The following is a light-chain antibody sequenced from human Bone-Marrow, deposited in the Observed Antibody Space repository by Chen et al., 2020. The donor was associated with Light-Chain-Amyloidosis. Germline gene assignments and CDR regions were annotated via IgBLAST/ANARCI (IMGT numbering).Light chain of an antibody. J-gene: IGLJ3*02. CDR1: SSDVGTYNL. CDR3: CSYAGRGKM. V-gene: IGLV2-23*01. Sequence: QSALTQPASVSGSPGQAITISCPGSSSDVGTYNLVSWYQHHPGKAPKLIIYEAKKRPSGVSNRFSGSRSGYTASLTISGLQAEEEADYYCCSYAGRGKMFGGGTKLTVL. CDR2: EAK.